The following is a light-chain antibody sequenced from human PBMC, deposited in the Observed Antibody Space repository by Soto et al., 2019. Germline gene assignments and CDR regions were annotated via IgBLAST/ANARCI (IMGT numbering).Light chain of an antibody. CDR3: QHLNGYPIT. V-gene: IGKV1-5*01. J-gene: IGKJ5*01. Sequence: DIQMTQSPSTLSASVGDRVTITCRASQSITGWLAWFQQKPGKAPKLLIYAASTLQSGVPSRFSGSGSGTEFILTISSLQPEDFATYYCQHLNGYPITFGQGTRLEI. CDR1: QSITGW. CDR2: AAS.